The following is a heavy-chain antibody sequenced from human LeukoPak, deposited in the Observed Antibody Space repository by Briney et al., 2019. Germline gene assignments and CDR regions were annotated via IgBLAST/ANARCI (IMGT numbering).Heavy chain of an antibody. CDR1: GGSVSSYF. CDR2: IYYSGST. V-gene: IGHV4-59*06. J-gene: IGHJ4*02. CDR3: ASGAVPAAMANYFDY. Sequence: PSETLSLTCTVSGGSVSSYFWSWIRQPPGKGLEWIGYIYYSGSTYYNPSLKSRVTISVDTSKNQFSLKLSSVTAADTAVYYCASGAVPAAMANYFDYWGQGTLVTVSS. D-gene: IGHD2-2*01.